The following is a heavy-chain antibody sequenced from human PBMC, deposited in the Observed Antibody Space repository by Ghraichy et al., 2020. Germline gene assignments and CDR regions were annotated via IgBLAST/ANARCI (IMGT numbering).Heavy chain of an antibody. CDR3: ARDPSGGGMDV. V-gene: IGHV4-59*01. Sequence: SCTVSGGSISSYYWSWIRQPPGKGLEWIGYIYYSGSTNYNPSLKSRVTISVDTSKNQFSLKLSSVTAADTAVYYCARDPSGGGMDVWGQGTTVTVSS. J-gene: IGHJ6*02. CDR1: GGSISSYY. D-gene: IGHD4-23*01. CDR2: IYYSGST.